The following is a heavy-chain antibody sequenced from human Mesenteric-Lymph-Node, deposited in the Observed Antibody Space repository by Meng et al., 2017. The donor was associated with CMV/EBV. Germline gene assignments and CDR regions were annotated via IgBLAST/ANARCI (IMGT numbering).Heavy chain of an antibody. V-gene: IGHV4-39*07. CDR3: ARPPYSNLDAFDI. Sequence: GSLRLSCTVSGGSVSSGDYYWSWFRQPPGKGLEWIGSIYYSGITYYNPSLKSRVTISVDTSKNQFSLRLRSVTAADTAVYYCARPPYSNLDAFDIWGQGTMVTVSS. CDR1: GGSVSSGDYY. J-gene: IGHJ3*02. D-gene: IGHD4-11*01. CDR2: IYYSGIT.